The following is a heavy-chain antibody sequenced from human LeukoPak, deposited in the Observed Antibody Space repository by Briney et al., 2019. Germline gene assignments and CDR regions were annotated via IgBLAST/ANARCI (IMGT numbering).Heavy chain of an antibody. CDR1: GFTFSSYW. D-gene: IGHD7-27*01. Sequence: PGGSLRLSCAVSGFTFSSYWMSWVRQAPGKGLEWVANIKQDGSEKYYVDSVKGRFTISRDNAKNSLYLQMNSLRAEDTAVYYCARAEKPNWGNYYYYCMDVWGKGTTVTVSS. V-gene: IGHV3-7*01. J-gene: IGHJ6*03. CDR2: IKQDGSEK. CDR3: ARAEKPNWGNYYYYCMDV.